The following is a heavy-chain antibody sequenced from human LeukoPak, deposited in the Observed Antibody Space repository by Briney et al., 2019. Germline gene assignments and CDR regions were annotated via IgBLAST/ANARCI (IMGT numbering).Heavy chain of an antibody. J-gene: IGHJ4*02. CDR1: GFTFDDYA. V-gene: IGHV3-9*01. Sequence: PGGSLRLSCAASGFTFDDYAMHWVRQAPGKGLEWDSGISWDSTNAHYADSVKGRFSISRDNAKNSLYLQMDSLRAEDTALYYCAKEPNKYSGYDYFDFWGQGTLVTVSS. CDR2: ISWDSTNA. D-gene: IGHD5-12*01. CDR3: AKEPNKYSGYDYFDF.